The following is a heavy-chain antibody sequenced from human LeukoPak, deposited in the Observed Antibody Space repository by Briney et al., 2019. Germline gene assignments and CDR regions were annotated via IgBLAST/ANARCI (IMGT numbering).Heavy chain of an antibody. CDR2: INPNSGGT. J-gene: IGHJ4*02. D-gene: IGHD3-16*02. CDR1: GYTFTGYY. Sequence: ASVKVSCKASGYTFTGYYMHWVRQAPGQGLEWMGWINPNSGGTNYAQKFQGRVTMTRDTSISTAYMELSRLRSDDTAVYYCAGDRTFGGVIVQYYFDYWGQGTLVTVSS. V-gene: IGHV1-2*02. CDR3: AGDRTFGGVIVQYYFDY.